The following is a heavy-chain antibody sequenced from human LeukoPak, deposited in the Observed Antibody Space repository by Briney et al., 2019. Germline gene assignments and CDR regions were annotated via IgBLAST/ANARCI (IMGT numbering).Heavy chain of an antibody. CDR1: GGSFSGYY. CDR2: INHSGST. D-gene: IGHD1-7*01. J-gene: IGHJ5*02. Sequence: SETLSLTCAVYGGSFSGYYWSWVRQPPGKGLEWVGEINHSGSTNYNPSLKRRVTISVDTSKNQFSLKLSSVTAADTAVYYCASITGTTSAWFDPWGQGTLVTVSS. V-gene: IGHV4-34*01. CDR3: ASITGTTSAWFDP.